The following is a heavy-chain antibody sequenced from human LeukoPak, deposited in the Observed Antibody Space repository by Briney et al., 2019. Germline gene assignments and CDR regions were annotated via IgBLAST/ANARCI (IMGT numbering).Heavy chain of an antibody. D-gene: IGHD3-16*01. J-gene: IGHJ3*02. V-gene: IGHV4-4*07. CDR3: AREGLWAFDI. CDR2: IYSSGST. Sequence: SETLSLTCAVYGGSFSGYYWSWIRQPAGKGLEWIGLIYSSGSTNYNPSLKSRVTMSVDTSKNQFSLNLSSVTAADTAVYYCAREGLWAFDIWGQGTMVTVSS. CDR1: GGSFSGYY.